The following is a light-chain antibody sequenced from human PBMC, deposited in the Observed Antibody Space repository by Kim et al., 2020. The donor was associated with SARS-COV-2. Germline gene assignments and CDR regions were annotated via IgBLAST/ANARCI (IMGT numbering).Light chain of an antibody. CDR2: DAT. CDR1: QSVSTY. V-gene: IGKV3-11*01. CDR3: QQRSDWPPV. J-gene: IGKJ4*02. Sequence: SPGQRATLSCRASQSVSTYMALYQQKPGQAPRLLIYDATVRASGIPVRFSGSGSGTDFTLTISNLEPEDFAVYYCQQRSDWPPVFGGGTKVDIK.